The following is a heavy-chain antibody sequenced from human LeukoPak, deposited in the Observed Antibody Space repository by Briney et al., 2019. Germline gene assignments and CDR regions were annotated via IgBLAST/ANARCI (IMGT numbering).Heavy chain of an antibody. CDR3: ARDFWGAYRVDYFDY. J-gene: IGHJ4*02. CDR2: IKQDGSET. Sequence: GGSLRLSCAASGFTCSNYWMSWVRRAPGTGRGWGADIKQDGSETYYVDSVRGRFTISRDNAKKSLYLQMNSLRAEDTAVYYCARDFWGAYRVDYFDYWGQGILVTVSS. D-gene: IGHD3-3*01. CDR1: GFTCSNYW. V-gene: IGHV3-7*01.